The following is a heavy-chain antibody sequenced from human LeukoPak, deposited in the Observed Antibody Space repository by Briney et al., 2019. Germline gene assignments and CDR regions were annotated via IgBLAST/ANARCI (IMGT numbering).Heavy chain of an antibody. D-gene: IGHD2/OR15-2a*01. CDR3: ARPGLWLLQNWFDP. Sequence: SETLSLTCTVSGGSISSYYWSWIRQPPGKGLEWIGYIYTSGSTNYNPSLKSRVTISVDTSKNQFSLKLSSVTAADPAVYYCARPGLWLLQNWFDPWGQGTLVTVSS. J-gene: IGHJ5*02. CDR1: GGSISSYY. CDR2: IYTSGST. V-gene: IGHV4-4*09.